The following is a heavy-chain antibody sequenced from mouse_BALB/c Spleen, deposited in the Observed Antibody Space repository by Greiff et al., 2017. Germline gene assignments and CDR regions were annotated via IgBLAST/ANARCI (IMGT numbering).Heavy chain of an antibody. V-gene: IGHV2-9*02. CDR1: GFSLTSYG. CDR2: IWAGGST. D-gene: IGHD2-4*01. J-gene: IGHJ3*01. CDR3: ATPYYDYDWFAY. Sequence: VKLVESGPGLVAPSQSLSITCTVSGFSLTSYGVHWVRQPPGKGLEWLGVIWAGGSTNYNSALMSRLSISKDNSKSQVFLKMNSLQTDDTAMYYCATPYYDYDWFAYWGQGTLVTVSA.